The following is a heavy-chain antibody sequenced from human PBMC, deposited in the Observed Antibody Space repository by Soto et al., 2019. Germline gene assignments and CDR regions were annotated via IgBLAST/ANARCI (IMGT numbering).Heavy chain of an antibody. V-gene: IGHV4-59*08. CDR2: IYYSGST. CDR1: GGSINSYY. D-gene: IGHD1-7*01. Sequence: KPSETLSLTCTVSGGSINSYYWSWIRQPPGKGLEWIGYIYYSGSTNYNPSIKSRITISADTSKNQFSLKLSSVTAADTAVYYCARHISSGTNIAAIRSFDPWGQGTLVTVSS. J-gene: IGHJ5*02. CDR3: ARHISSGTNIAAIRSFDP.